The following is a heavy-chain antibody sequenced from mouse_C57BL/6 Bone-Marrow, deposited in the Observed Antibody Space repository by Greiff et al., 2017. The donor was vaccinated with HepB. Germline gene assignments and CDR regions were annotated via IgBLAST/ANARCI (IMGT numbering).Heavy chain of an antibody. CDR3: VRGNAWFAY. CDR2: IRSKSNNYAT. CDR1: GFSFNTYA. J-gene: IGHJ3*01. Sequence: DVKLVESGGGLVQPKGSLKLSCAASGFSFNTYAMNWVRQAPGKGLEWVARIRSKSNNYATYYADSVKDRFTISRDDSESMLYLQMNNLKTEDTAMYYCVRGNAWFAYWGQGTLVTVSA. V-gene: IGHV10-1*01.